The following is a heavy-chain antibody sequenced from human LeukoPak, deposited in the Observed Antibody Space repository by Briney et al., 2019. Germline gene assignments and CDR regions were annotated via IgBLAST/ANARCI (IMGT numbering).Heavy chain of an antibody. D-gene: IGHD2-2*01. Sequence: SVKVSCKASGYTFTGYYMHWVRQAPGQGLEGMGWIKPNNGGTNYAQKFQGRVTMNRDTSISTAYMELSRLRSDDTAVYYCARARGDIVVVPAAIWFDPWGQGTLVTVSS. CDR3: ARARGDIVVVPAAIWFDP. CDR2: IKPNNGGT. CDR1: GYTFTGYY. V-gene: IGHV1-2*02. J-gene: IGHJ5*02.